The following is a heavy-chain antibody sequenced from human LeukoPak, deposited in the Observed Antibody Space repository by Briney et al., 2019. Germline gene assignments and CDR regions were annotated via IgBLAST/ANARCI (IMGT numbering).Heavy chain of an antibody. CDR1: GFTFSSYS. V-gene: IGHV3-48*01. D-gene: IGHD6-13*01. CDR3: TGEGVSLAAAGTWFGY. J-gene: IGHJ4*02. Sequence: PGGSLRLSCAASGFTFSSYSTNWVRQAPGKGLEWVSYISSSSSTIYYVDSVKGRFTISRDNAKNSLYLHMNSLRAEDTAVYYCTGEGVSLAAAGTWFGYWGQGTLVTVSS. CDR2: ISSSSSTI.